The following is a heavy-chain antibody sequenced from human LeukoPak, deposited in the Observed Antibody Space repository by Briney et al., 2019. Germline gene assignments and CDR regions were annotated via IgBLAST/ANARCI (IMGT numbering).Heavy chain of an antibody. Sequence: PGGSLRLSCAASGFTFSSYAMHWVRQAPGKGLEWVAVISYGGSNKYYADSVKGRFTISRDNSKNTLYLQMNSLRAEDTAVYYCAADYYGSGSYEGGYYYGMDVWGQGTTVTVSS. V-gene: IGHV3-30*04. J-gene: IGHJ6*02. D-gene: IGHD3-10*01. CDR3: AADYYGSGSYEGGYYYGMDV. CDR2: ISYGGSNK. CDR1: GFTFSSYA.